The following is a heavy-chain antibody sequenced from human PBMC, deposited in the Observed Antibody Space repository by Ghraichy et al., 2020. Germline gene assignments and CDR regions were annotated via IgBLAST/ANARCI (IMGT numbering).Heavy chain of an antibody. J-gene: IGHJ5*02. CDR2: IYSGGST. CDR3: ARVRVWFGTQYNWFDP. CDR1: GFTVSSNY. D-gene: IGHD3-10*01. V-gene: IGHV3-66*02. Sequence: GGSLRLSCAASGFTVSSNYMSWVRQAPGKGLEWVSVIYSGGSTYYADSVKGRFTISRDNSKNTLYLQMNSLRAEDTAVYYCARVRVWFGTQYNWFDPWGQGTLVTVSS.